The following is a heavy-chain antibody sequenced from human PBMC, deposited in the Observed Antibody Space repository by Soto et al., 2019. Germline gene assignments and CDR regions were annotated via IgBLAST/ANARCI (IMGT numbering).Heavy chain of an antibody. V-gene: IGHV5-10-1*01. CDR2: IDPSDSYT. Sequence: PGESLKISCKGSGYSFTSYWISWVRQMPGKGLEWMGRIDPSDSYTNYSPSFQGHVTISADKSISTAYLQWSSLKASDTAMYHCARQARYSGYDRYYYYYYGMDVWGQGTTVTVSS. CDR1: GYSFTSYW. D-gene: IGHD5-12*01. J-gene: IGHJ6*02. CDR3: ARQARYSGYDRYYYYYYGMDV.